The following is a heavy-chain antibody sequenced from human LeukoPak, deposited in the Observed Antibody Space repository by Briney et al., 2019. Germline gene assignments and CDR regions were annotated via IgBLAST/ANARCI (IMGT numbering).Heavy chain of an antibody. CDR1: GGSMSSYY. Sequence: SETLSLTCTVSGGSMSSYYWSWIRQPPGKGLEWIGYIYSSGSTNYNPSLKSRVTISVDTSKNQFSLRLSSVTAADTAVYYCARVTRGYSYGHFDYWGQGTLATVSS. D-gene: IGHD5-18*01. V-gene: IGHV4-59*01. J-gene: IGHJ4*02. CDR2: IYSSGST. CDR3: ARVTRGYSYGHFDY.